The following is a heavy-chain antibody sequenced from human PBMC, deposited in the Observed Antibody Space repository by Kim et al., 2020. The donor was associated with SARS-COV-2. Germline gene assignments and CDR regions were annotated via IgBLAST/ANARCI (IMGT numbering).Heavy chain of an antibody. D-gene: IGHD5-12*01. Sequence: GGSLRLSCAASGFTFSSYAMSWVRQAPGKGLEWVSAISGSGGSTYYADSVKGRFTISRDNSKNTLYLQMNSLRAEDTAVYYCATDGSILVATIAVAGTGDYWGHGTLVTVSS. CDR1: GFTFSSYA. J-gene: IGHJ4*01. CDR3: ATDGSILVATIAVAGTGDY. CDR2: ISGSGGST. V-gene: IGHV3-23*01.